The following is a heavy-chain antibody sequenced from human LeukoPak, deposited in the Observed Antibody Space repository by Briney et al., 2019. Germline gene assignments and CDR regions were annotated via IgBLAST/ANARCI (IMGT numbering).Heavy chain of an antibody. CDR2: IIPIFGTA. V-gene: IGHV1-69*13. J-gene: IGHJ6*02. D-gene: IGHD5-12*01. CDR3: ARRGGGYSGYDPYYCYYYGMDV. CDR1: GGTFSSYA. Sequence: SVKVSCKASGGTFSSYAISWVREAPGQGLEWMGGIIPIFGTANYAQKFQGRVTITADESTSTAYMELSSLRSEDTAVYYCARRGGGYSGYDPYYCYYYGMDVWGQGTTVTVSS.